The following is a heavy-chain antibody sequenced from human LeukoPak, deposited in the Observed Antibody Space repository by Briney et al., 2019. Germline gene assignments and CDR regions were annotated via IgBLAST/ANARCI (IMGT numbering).Heavy chain of an antibody. V-gene: IGHV3-23*01. J-gene: IGHJ4*02. CDR3: AKTPTIYTGSYCSSTSCYFDY. CDR1: GFTFSSYA. Sequence: GGSLRLSCAASGFTFSSYAMSWVRQAPGKGLEWVSAISGSGGSTYYADSVKGRFTISRDNSKNTLYLQMNSLRAEDTAVYYCAKTPTIYTGSYCSSTSCYFDYWGQGTLVTVSS. D-gene: IGHD2-2*01. CDR2: ISGSGGST.